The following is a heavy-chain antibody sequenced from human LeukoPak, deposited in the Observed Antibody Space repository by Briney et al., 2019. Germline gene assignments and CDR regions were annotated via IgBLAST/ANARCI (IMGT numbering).Heavy chain of an antibody. Sequence: VRQAPGXXLGWMGWINPNSGGKNYAQKFQGRVTMTRDTSISTAYMELSRLRSDDTAVYYCARGLLRSLEWKGHFDYWGQGTLVTVSS. CDR3: ARGLLRSLEWKGHFDY. D-gene: IGHD3-3*01. CDR2: INPNSGGK. J-gene: IGHJ4*02. V-gene: IGHV1-2*02.